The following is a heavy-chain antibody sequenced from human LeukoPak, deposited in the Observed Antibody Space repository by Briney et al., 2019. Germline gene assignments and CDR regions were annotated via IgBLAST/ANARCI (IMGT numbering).Heavy chain of an antibody. Sequence: GGSLRLSCAASGYTFTSYGMHWVRQAPVKGLEWVSVIWYDESKKYYGESVKGRFTISRDNSKNTLYLQMNSLRAEDTAVYYCARSETRVYYFDYWGQGTLVTVSS. CDR3: ARSETRVYYFDY. J-gene: IGHJ4*02. V-gene: IGHV3-33*01. CDR2: IWYDESKK. CDR1: GYTFTSYG. D-gene: IGHD6-6*01.